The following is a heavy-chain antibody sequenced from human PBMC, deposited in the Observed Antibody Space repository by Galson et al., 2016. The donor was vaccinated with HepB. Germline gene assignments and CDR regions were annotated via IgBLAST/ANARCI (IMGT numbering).Heavy chain of an antibody. D-gene: IGHD3-16*01. Sequence: PALVKPTQTLTLTCTFAGFSLSTSGMCVSWIRQSPGKAPEWLARIDWDDDIYYSPSLETRLTISKDTSKNQVALTMTDMDPVDTATYYCARLLGAAPRCYYYGMDVWGQGTTVTVSS. J-gene: IGHJ6*02. V-gene: IGHV2-70*11. CDR1: GFSLSTSGMC. CDR3: ARLLGAAPRCYYYGMDV. CDR2: IDWDDDI.